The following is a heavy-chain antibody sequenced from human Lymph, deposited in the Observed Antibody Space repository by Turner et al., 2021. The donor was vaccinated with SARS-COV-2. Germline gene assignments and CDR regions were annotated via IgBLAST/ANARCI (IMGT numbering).Heavy chain of an antibody. CDR2: ISYDGSNK. J-gene: IGHJ5*01. V-gene: IGHV3-30*04. CDR1: GLTFSSYV. CDR3: ARGVPEFDS. Sequence: QVQLVESGGGVVQPGRSLRLSCAASGLTFSSYVMHWGRQAPGKGLEWVAVISYDGSNKYYADSVKGRFTISRDYSKNTLYLQMNSLRAEDTAIYYCARGVPEFDSWGQGTLVTVSS. D-gene: IGHD2-2*01.